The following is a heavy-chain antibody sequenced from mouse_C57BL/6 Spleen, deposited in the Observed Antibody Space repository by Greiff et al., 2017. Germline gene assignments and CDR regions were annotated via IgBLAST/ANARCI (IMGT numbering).Heavy chain of an antibody. CDR1: GYTFTDYY. CDR2: IYPGSGNT. V-gene: IGHV1-76*01. CDR3: ARQGGSSPYWYFDV. D-gene: IGHD1-1*01. Sequence: QVQLQQSGAELVRPGASVKLSCKASGYTFTDYYINWVKQRPGQGLEWIARIYPGSGNTYYNEKFKGKATLTAEKSSSTAYMQLSSLTSEDSAVYFWARQGGSSPYWYFDVWGTGTTVTVSS. J-gene: IGHJ1*03.